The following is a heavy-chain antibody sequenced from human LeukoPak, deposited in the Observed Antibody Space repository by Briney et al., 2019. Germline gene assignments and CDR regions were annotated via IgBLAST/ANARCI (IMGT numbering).Heavy chain of an antibody. J-gene: IGHJ6*02. Sequence: GGSLRLSCAVTGFNPRTYWIHWVRHSPGRGLEWVARINGEGSRISYADSVRGRFTISRDNAKNTAYLQMNSLRAEDTALYYCARDPGYYYYGMDVWGQGTTVTVSS. CDR3: ARDPGYYYYGMDV. CDR1: GFNPRTYW. CDR2: INGEGSRI. V-gene: IGHV3-74*01.